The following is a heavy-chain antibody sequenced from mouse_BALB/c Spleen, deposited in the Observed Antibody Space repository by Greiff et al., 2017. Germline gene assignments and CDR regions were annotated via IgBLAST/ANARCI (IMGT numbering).Heavy chain of an antibody. CDR2: IDPETGGT. V-gene: IGHV1-15*01. CDR1: GYTFTDYE. CDR3: TITGSYYFDY. D-gene: IGHD4-1*01. J-gene: IGHJ2*01. Sequence: VQLMESGAELVRPGASVTLSCKASGYTFTDYEMHWVKQTPVHGLEWIGAIDPETGGTAYNQKFKGKATLTADKSSSTAYMELRSLTSEDSAVYYCTITGSYYFDYWGQGTTLTVSS.